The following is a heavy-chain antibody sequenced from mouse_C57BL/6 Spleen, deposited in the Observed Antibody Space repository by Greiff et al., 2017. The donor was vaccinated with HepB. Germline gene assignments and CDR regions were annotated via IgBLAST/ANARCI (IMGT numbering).Heavy chain of an antibody. Sequence: VQLQQSGPVLVKPGASVKMSCKASGYTFTDYYMNWVKQSHGKSLEWIGVINPYNGGTSYNQKFKGKATLTVDKSSSTAYMELNSLTSEDSAVYYCARSPITTVVEGYFDVWGTGTTVTVSS. V-gene: IGHV1-19*01. CDR1: GYTFTDYY. J-gene: IGHJ1*03. CDR3: ARSPITTVVEGYFDV. CDR2: INPYNGGT. D-gene: IGHD1-1*01.